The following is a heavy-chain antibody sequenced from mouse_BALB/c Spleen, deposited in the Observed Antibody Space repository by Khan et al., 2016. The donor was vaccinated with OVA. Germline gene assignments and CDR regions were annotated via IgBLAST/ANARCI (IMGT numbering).Heavy chain of an antibody. J-gene: IGHJ3*01. CDR2: INYSGNT. D-gene: IGHD2-4*01. Sequence: EVKLEESGPGLVKPSQSLSLTCTVTGYSITSEYAWNWIRQFPGNNLEWMGYINYSGNTRFNPSLKSRTSITRDTSKNQFFLQLNSVTTEDTATYYGARKDYYDYDPFPYWGQGTLVTVSA. CDR1: GYSITSEYA. CDR3: ARKDYYDYDPFPY. V-gene: IGHV3-2*02.